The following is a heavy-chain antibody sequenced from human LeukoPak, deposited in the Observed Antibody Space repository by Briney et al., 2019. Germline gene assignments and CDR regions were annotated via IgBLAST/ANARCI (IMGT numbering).Heavy chain of an antibody. V-gene: IGHV1-69*01. Sequence: PAASVKVSCKASGGTFSSYAISWVRQAPGQGLEWMGGIIPIFGTANYAQKFQGRVTITADESTSTAYMELSSLRSEGTAVYYCARDGGYGDDRGDWFDPWGQGTLVTVSS. CDR3: ARDGGYGDDRGDWFDP. CDR2: IIPIFGTA. J-gene: IGHJ5*02. D-gene: IGHD4-17*01. CDR1: GGTFSSYA.